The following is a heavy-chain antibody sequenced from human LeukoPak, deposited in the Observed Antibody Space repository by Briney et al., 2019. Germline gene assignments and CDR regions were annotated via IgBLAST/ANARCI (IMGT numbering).Heavy chain of an antibody. Sequence: GASVKVSCKASGYILSSYNMHWVRQATGQGLEWMGWMNPNSGNTGYAQKFQGRVTITRNTSISTAYMELSSLRSEDTAVYYCARGTPRFLELDYWGQGTLVTVSS. J-gene: IGHJ4*02. CDR2: MNPNSGNT. V-gene: IGHV1-8*01. D-gene: IGHD3-3*01. CDR1: GYILSSYN. CDR3: ARGTPRFLELDY.